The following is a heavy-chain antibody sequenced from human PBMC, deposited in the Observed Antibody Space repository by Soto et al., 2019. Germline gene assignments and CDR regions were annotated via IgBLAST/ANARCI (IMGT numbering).Heavy chain of an antibody. Sequence: PSETLSLTCSVSGGSINSTSYFWGWVRQPPGKGLEWIGSIYYSGSTYYNPSLRSRVTISVDTSKNQFSLKLSSVTAADTAVFYCARHYSSGSRNWFDPWGQGTLVTVSS. CDR3: ARHYSSGSRNWFDP. CDR2: IYYSGST. CDR1: GGSINSTSYF. V-gene: IGHV4-39*01. D-gene: IGHD6-19*01. J-gene: IGHJ5*02.